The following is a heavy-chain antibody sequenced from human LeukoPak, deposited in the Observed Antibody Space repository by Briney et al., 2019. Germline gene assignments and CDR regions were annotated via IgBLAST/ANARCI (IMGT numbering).Heavy chain of an antibody. CDR1: GYSFTSYW. Sequence: GESLRISCKGSGYSFTSYWISWVRQMPGKGLEWMGRIDPSDSYTNYSPSFQGHVTISADKSISTAYLQWSSLKASDTAMYYCARVDIVATIQDRLLDYWGQGTLVTVSS. J-gene: IGHJ4*02. V-gene: IGHV5-10-1*01. D-gene: IGHD5-12*01. CDR3: ARVDIVATIQDRLLDY. CDR2: IDPSDSYT.